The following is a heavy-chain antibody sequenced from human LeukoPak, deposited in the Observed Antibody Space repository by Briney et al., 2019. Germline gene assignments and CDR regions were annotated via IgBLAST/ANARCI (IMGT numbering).Heavy chain of an antibody. CDR2: INHSGST. Sequence: PSETLSLTCAVYGGSFSGYYWSWIRQPPGKGLEWIGEINHSGSTNYNPSLKSRVTISVDTSKNQFSLKLSSVTAADTAVYYCARLYSGSYWGQGTLVTVSS. J-gene: IGHJ4*02. D-gene: IGHD1-26*01. CDR1: GGSFSGYY. CDR3: ARLYSGSY. V-gene: IGHV4-34*01.